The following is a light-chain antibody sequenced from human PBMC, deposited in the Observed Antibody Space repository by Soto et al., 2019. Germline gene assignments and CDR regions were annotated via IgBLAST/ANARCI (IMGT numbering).Light chain of an antibody. CDR2: GAS. CDR3: QQYSDWPPL. V-gene: IGKV3-15*01. J-gene: IGKJ4*01. CDR1: QRVSSS. Sequence: EIVMTQSPATLSVSPGERATLSCRASQRVSSSLAWYQQKPGQAPRLLIYGASTRATGIPVRFSGSGSGTEFTLTISSLQSEDSAVYYCQQYSDWPPLFGGGTKVEIK.